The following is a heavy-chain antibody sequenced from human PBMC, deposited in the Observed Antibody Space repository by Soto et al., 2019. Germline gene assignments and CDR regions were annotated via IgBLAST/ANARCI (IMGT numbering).Heavy chain of an antibody. CDR2: IITHSGFT. Sequence: QVQLAQSGDEVKNSGASVKVSCKASGYTFTTYSISWVRQAPGQGLEWMGYIITHSGFTNYAPKFQGRVVMTTDTSTSTAYMELRSLRSDDAGVYYCARGIEGFSDYWGQGTLVTVSS. D-gene: IGHD3-3*01. CDR3: ARGIEGFSDY. V-gene: IGHV1-18*01. CDR1: GYTFTTYS. J-gene: IGHJ4*02.